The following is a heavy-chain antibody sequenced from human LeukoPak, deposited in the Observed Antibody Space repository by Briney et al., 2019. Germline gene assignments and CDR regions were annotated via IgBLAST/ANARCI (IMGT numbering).Heavy chain of an antibody. V-gene: IGHV5-51*01. Sequence: GESLKISCMGSGYSFTSYWIGWVRQMPGKGLEWMGIIYPDDSDTRYNPSFQGQVTISADKSTSTASLQWSSLKASDTAIYYCARSPESSGWYGVIYFDYWGQGTLVTVSS. CDR1: GYSFTSYW. D-gene: IGHD6-19*01. CDR3: ARSPESSGWYGVIYFDY. J-gene: IGHJ4*02. CDR2: IYPDDSDT.